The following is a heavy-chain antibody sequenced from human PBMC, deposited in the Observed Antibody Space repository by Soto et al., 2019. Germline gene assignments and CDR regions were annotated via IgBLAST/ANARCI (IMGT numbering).Heavy chain of an antibody. CDR1: GGSISSGGYY. CDR2: IYYSGST. J-gene: IGHJ1*01. CDR3: ANDRTSPGYFQH. D-gene: IGHD1-1*01. Sequence: SETLSLTCTVSGGSISSGGYYWSWIRQHPGKGLEWIGYIYYSGSTYYNPSLKSRVTISVDTSKNQFSLKLSSVTAADTAVYYCANDRTSPGYFQHWGQGTLVTVS. V-gene: IGHV4-31*03.